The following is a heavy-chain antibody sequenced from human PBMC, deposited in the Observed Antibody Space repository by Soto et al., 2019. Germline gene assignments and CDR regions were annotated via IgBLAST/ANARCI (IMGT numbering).Heavy chain of an antibody. CDR1: GFTFSSYS. J-gene: IGHJ4*02. CDR2: ISGSGGST. CDR3: AKDYGYGSSTSCFDY. D-gene: IGHD2-2*01. Sequence: PGGSLRLSCAASGFTFSSYSMSWVRQAPGKGLERVSAISGSGGSTYYADSVKGRFTISRDNSKNTLYLQMNSLRAEDTAVYYCAKDYGYGSSTSCFDYWGQGTLVTVSS. V-gene: IGHV3-23*01.